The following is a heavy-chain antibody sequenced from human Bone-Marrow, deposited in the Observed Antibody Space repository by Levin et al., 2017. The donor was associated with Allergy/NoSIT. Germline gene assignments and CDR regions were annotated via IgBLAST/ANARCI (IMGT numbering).Heavy chain of an antibody. Sequence: SETLSLTCSVSGCSISDXYWSWIXXXXXKGLEWIGHIFYTGGTNYNPSLKSRVTISVDTSKNRFSLKLRSVTAADTAVYYCARGALWFGELSPFESWGQGILVTVSS. V-gene: IGHV4-59*08. CDR3: ARGALWFGELSPFES. D-gene: IGHD3-10*01. CDR1: GCSISDXY. CDR2: IFYTGGT. J-gene: IGHJ4*02.